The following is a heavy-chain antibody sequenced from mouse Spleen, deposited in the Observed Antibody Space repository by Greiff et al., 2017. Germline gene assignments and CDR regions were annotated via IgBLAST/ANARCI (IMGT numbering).Heavy chain of an antibody. CDR3: AHYWNGLYFDY. V-gene: IGHV14-2*01. D-gene: IGHD1-1*01. CDR2: IDPEDGET. Sequence: EVKLMESGAELVKPGASVKLSCTASGFNIKDYYMHWVKQRTEQGLEWIGRIDPEDGETKYAPKFQGKATITADTSSNTAYLQLSSLTSEDTAVYYCAHYWNGLYFDYWGQGTTLTVSS. CDR1: GFNIKDYY. J-gene: IGHJ2*01.